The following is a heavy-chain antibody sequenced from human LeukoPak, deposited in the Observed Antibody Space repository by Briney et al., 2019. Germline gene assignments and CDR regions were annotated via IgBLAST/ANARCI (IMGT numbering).Heavy chain of an antibody. D-gene: IGHD2-15*01. CDR3: ARGTSPIVVVVAEPDAFDI. V-gene: IGHV4-39*07. Sequence: SETLSLTCTVSGGSISSDDYYWGWIRQPPGKGLEWIGTIFYDGDTYYSPSLKSRVTVSVDTSKNQFSLKLSSVTAADTAVYYCARGTSPIVVVVAEPDAFDIWGQGTMVTVSS. J-gene: IGHJ3*02. CDR2: IFYDGDT. CDR1: GGSISSDDYY.